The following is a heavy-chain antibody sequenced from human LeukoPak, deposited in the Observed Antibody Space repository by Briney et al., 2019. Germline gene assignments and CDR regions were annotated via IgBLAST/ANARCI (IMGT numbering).Heavy chain of an antibody. J-gene: IGHJ6*02. CDR3: ARASYCSGGSCYYYYGMDV. CDR1: GFTFSSYG. CDR2: ISYDGGNK. D-gene: IGHD2-15*01. Sequence: GGSLRLSCAASGFTFSSYGMHWVRQAPGKGLEWVAVISYDGGNKYYADSVKGRFTISRDNSKNTLYLQMNSLRAEDTAVYYCARASYCSGGSCYYYYGMDVWGQGTTVTVSS. V-gene: IGHV3-30*03.